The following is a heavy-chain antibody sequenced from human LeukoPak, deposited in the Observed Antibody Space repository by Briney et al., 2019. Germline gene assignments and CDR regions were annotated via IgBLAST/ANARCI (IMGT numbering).Heavy chain of an antibody. D-gene: IGHD3-16*01. CDR2: IYPDDSDT. CDR3: ARRGGLTSGGKYFDY. V-gene: IGHV5-51*01. J-gene: IGHJ4*02. CDR1: GYSFTNYW. Sequence: LGESLKISCKGSGYSFTNYWIAWVRQMPGKGLEWMGFIYPDDSDTRYSPSFQGQVTISADKSTSTAYLQWSSLKASDTAIYYCARRGGLTSGGKYFDYWGQGTLVTVAS.